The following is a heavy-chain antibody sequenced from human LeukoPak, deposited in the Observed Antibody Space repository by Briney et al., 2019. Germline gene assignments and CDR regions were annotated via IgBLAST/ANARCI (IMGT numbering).Heavy chain of an antibody. D-gene: IGHD2-15*01. CDR2: MNPNSGNT. J-gene: IGHJ4*02. CDR1: GYTFTSYD. CDR3: ARDAPYCSGGSCYSDY. V-gene: IGHV1-8*02. Sequence: ASVKVSCKASGYTFTSYDINWVRQATGQGLEWMGWMNPNSGNTGYAQKFQGRVTMTRDMSTSTVYMELSSLRSEDTAVYYCARDAPYCSGGSCYSDYWGQGTLVTVSS.